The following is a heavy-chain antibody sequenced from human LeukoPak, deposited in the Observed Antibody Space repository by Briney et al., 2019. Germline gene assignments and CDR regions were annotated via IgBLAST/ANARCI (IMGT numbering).Heavy chain of an antibody. D-gene: IGHD5-12*01. Sequence: SVKVSCKASGGTFSSYAISWVRHAPGQGLEWMGGIIPIFGTANYAQKFQGRVTVATDKSTSTACMELSSLRSEDTAVYYCARDSYSGYEPSGHYFDYWGQGTLVTVSS. CDR2: IIPIFGTA. CDR3: ARDSYSGYEPSGHYFDY. CDR1: GGTFSSYA. J-gene: IGHJ4*02. V-gene: IGHV1-69*05.